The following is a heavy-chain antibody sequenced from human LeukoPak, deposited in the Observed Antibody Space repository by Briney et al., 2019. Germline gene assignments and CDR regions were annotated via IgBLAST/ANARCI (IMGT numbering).Heavy chain of an antibody. CDR1: GGSISSYY. D-gene: IGHD2-15*01. CDR2: IYYSGST. J-gene: IGHJ3*02. Sequence: PSETLSLTCTVSGGSISSYYWSWLRQPPGKGLEWIGYIYYSGSTNYNPSLKSRVTISVDTSKNQFSLKLSSVTAADTAVYYCASLKGYCSGGSCIVGAFDIWGQGTMVTVSS. CDR3: ASLKGYCSGGSCIVGAFDI. V-gene: IGHV4-59*01.